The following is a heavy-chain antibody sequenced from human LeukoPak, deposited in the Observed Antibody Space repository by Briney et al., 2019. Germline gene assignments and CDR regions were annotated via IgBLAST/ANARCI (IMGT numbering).Heavy chain of an antibody. J-gene: IGHJ4*02. D-gene: IGHD1-26*01. V-gene: IGHV3-23*01. Sequence: GGSLRLSCAASGFTFSSCAMSWVRQAPGKGLKSVSGINNSGGSTYSADSVKGRFTISRDNSKNTLYLQMNSLRDEDPAIYYCAKEVGATKGPLDCWGQGTMVTVSS. CDR1: GFTFSSCA. CDR2: INNSGGST. CDR3: AKEVGATKGPLDC.